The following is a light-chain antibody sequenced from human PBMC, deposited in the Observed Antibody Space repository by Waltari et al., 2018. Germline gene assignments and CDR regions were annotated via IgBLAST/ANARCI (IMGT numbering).Light chain of an antibody. CDR3: SSYTTSSTWV. V-gene: IGLV2-14*03. J-gene: IGLJ3*02. CDR2: DVN. CDR1: SSDVGGYKS. Sequence: QSALTQPASVSGSPGQSITISCTGTSSDVGGYKSVSWYQQHPGKAPKLMIFDVNNRPLWVFNRFSGSTSGNTASLTISGLQAEDEADYYCSSYTTSSTWVFGGGTKLTV.